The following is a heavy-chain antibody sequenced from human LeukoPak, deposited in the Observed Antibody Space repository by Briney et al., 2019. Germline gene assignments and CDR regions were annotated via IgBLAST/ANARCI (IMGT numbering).Heavy chain of an antibody. Sequence: GGSLRLSCAASGFTFTSSAMSWVRQAPGKGLEWISTVSGSGHTTYYADSVKGRFIIQRDNSKNTLYLQMNSLRAEDTALYYCAELGITMIGGVWGKGTTVTISS. D-gene: IGHD3-10*02. J-gene: IGHJ6*04. CDR1: GFTFTSSA. CDR3: AELGITMIGGV. V-gene: IGHV3-23*01. CDR2: VSGSGHTT.